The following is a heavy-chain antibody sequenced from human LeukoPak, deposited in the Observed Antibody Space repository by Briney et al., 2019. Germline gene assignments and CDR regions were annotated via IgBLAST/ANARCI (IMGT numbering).Heavy chain of an antibody. CDR3: AREPGSRFDY. CDR1: GFTFSTYA. D-gene: IGHD5-12*01. CDR2: MSSDGSSK. J-gene: IGHJ4*02. V-gene: IGHV3-30-3*01. Sequence: GGSLRLSCAASGFTFSTYAMHWVRQAPGRGLEWVAVMSSDGSSKYYADSVKSRFTISRDNSKNTLYLQMNSLRAEDTAVYYCAREPGSRFDYWGQGTLVTVSS.